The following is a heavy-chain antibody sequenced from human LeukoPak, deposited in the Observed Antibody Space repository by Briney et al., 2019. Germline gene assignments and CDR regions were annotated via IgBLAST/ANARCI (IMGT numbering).Heavy chain of an antibody. V-gene: IGHV3-23*01. CDR3: AESAGYCSGGSYHSEYFQH. Sequence: GGSLRLSCAASGFTFSSYAMSWVRQAPGKGLEWVSAISGSGGSTYYADSVKGRFTISRDNSKNTLYLQMNSLRAEDTAVYYCAESAGYCSGGSYHSEYFQHWGQGTLSPSPQ. CDR2: ISGSGGST. CDR1: GFTFSSYA. D-gene: IGHD2-15*01. J-gene: IGHJ1*01.